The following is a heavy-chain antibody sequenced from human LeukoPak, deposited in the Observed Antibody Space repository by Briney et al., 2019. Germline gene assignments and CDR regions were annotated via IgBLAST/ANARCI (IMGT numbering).Heavy chain of an antibody. V-gene: IGHV3-21*01. D-gene: IGHD2/OR15-2a*01. CDR1: GFTFSSYS. CDR2: ISSSSSYI. CDR3: ARLIALTAGH. Sequence: GGSLRLSCAASGFTFSSYSMNWVRPAPGKGLEWVSSISSSSSYIYYADSVKGRFTISRDNAKNSLYLQMNSLRAEDTAVYYCARLIALTAGHWGQGTLVTVSS. J-gene: IGHJ4*02.